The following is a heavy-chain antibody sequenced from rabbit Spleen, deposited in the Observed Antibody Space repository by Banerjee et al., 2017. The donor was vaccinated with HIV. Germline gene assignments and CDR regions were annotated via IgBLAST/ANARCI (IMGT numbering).Heavy chain of an antibody. V-gene: IGHV1S45*01. D-gene: IGHD8-1*01. CDR3: ARDAGSSFSSYGMDL. J-gene: IGHJ6*01. CDR1: GFSFSSSYY. CDR2: IYGGSSVHT. Sequence: QEQLVESGGGLVQPEGSLTLTCTASGFSFSSSYYMCWVRQAPGKGLEWIACIYGGSSVHTADATWAKGRFTISKTSSTTVTLQMTSLTAADTATYFCARDAGSSFSSYGMDLWGQGTLVTVS.